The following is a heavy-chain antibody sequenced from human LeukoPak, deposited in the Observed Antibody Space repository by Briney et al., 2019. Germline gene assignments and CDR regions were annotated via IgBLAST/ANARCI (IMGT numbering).Heavy chain of an antibody. D-gene: IGHD5-12*01. CDR3: ATRSGYSGYDYGNWYFDL. Sequence: ASVKVSCKVSGYTLTELSMHWVRQAPGKGLEWMGGFDPEDGETIYAQKFQGRVTMIEDTSTDTAYMELSSLRSEDTAVYYCATRSGYSGYDYGNWYFDLWGRGTLVTVSS. CDR1: GYTLTELS. CDR2: FDPEDGET. J-gene: IGHJ2*01. V-gene: IGHV1-24*01.